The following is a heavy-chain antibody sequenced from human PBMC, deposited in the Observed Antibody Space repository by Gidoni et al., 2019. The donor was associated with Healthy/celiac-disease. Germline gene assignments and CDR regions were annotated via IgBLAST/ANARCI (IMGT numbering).Heavy chain of an antibody. Sequence: QVQLVQSGAEVKKPGASVKVSCRASGYTFTSYDINWVRQATGQGLEWMGWMNPNSGNTGYAQKFQGRVTMTRNTSISTAYMELSSLRSEDTAVYYCASSPIAVADDAFDIWGQGTMVTVSS. CDR3: ASSPIAVADDAFDI. CDR2: MNPNSGNT. CDR1: GYTFTSYD. V-gene: IGHV1-8*01. D-gene: IGHD6-19*01. J-gene: IGHJ3*02.